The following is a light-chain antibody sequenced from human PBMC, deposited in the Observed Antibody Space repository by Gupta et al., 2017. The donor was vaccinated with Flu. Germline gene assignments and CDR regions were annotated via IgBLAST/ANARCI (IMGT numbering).Light chain of an antibody. Sequence: PSTLSASVGDGVTITCRASQSISIWLAWYQQKPGKAPKLLIYKASSVQNGVPSRFSGSRSGTEFTLTISSLQPDDFATYYCQQDDTYPVTFGQGTXVEIK. CDR3: QQDDTYPVT. CDR2: KAS. CDR1: QSISIW. J-gene: IGKJ1*01. V-gene: IGKV1-5*03.